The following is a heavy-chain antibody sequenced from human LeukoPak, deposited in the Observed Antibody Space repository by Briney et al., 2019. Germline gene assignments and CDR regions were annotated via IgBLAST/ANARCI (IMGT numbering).Heavy chain of an antibody. CDR2: IIVIFGTP. CDR1: GGTFSSYS. V-gene: IGHV1-69*01. CDR3: ARDVDSSMVTNWFDS. Sequence: SVKVSCKASGGTFSSYSFSWVRQAPGQGLEWLGGIIVIFGTPNYPQKFHGRVTITADESTSTVYMELTSLRSEDTAMYYCARDVDSSMVTNWFDSWGQGTLVTVSS. J-gene: IGHJ5*01. D-gene: IGHD5-18*01.